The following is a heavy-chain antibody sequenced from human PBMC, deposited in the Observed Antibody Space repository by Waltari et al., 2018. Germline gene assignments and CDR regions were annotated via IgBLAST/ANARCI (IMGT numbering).Heavy chain of an antibody. Sequence: EVQLIQSGAEVKKPGATVKISCKASGYTFTDYYMHWVQQAPGKGLEWMGRVDPGDGETVYAEKCQGRVTITADTSTDTAYMELSSLTSKDTAVYYCATDPFDTTGYYIWGQGTMVTVSS. J-gene: IGHJ3*02. CDR1: GYTFTDYY. D-gene: IGHD3-22*01. V-gene: IGHV1-69-2*01. CDR3: ATDPFDTTGYYI. CDR2: VDPGDGET.